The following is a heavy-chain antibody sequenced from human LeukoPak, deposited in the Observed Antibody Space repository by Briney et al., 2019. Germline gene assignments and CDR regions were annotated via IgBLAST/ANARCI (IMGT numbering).Heavy chain of an antibody. J-gene: IGHJ4*02. CDR1: GYTFNYYG. V-gene: IGHV1-18*01. CDR3: ARALQVTAIHRFDY. D-gene: IGHD2-21*02. Sequence: ASVKVSCKASGYTFNYYGISWLRQAPGQGLEWMGWISASNGDTRYAQKFQGRVTMTTDTSTRTAYMEMRSLTSDDTAVYYCARALQVTAIHRFDYWGQGTLVTVSS. CDR2: ISASNGDT.